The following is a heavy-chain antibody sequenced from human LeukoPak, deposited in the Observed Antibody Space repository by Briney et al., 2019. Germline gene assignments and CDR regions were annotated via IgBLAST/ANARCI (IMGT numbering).Heavy chain of an antibody. CDR1: GFTFSSYA. V-gene: IGHV3-23*01. CDR2: IGVGAGRT. J-gene: IGHJ6*03. CDR3: AKDCCKKRATYYFDMDV. Sequence: GGSLRLSCAASGFTFSSYAMSWVRQAPGKGLEWVSAIGVGAGRTYYADSVKGRFTISRDNSNNTLYLQLDTLRADDTAVYYCAKDCCKKRATYYFDMDVRGKGTTVTVSS.